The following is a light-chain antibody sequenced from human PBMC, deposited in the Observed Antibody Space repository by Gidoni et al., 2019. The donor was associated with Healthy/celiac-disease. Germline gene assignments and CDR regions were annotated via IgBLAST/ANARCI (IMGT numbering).Light chain of an antibody. CDR3: QQSDSTPRT. Sequence: DIQRTQSPSALSASVGDRVTITCQDSQAISSYLNWYQQKPGKAPKLLIYAASSLERGVPSRFSGSGSGTDFTLTISSLQPEDFATYYCQQSDSTPRTFXPXTKLEIK. CDR1: QAISSY. J-gene: IGKJ2*01. CDR2: AAS. V-gene: IGKV1-39*01.